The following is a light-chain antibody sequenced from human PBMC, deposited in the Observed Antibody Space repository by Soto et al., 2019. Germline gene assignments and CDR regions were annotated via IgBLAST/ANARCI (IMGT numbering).Light chain of an antibody. V-gene: IGLV2-8*01. J-gene: IGLJ1*01. CDR1: SSDVGGYNF. CDR3: SSYAGSNIFV. Sequence: QSVLTQPPSASGSPGQSVTISCTGTSSDVGGYNFAAWYQQHPGKAPKLMISEVSKRPSGVPDRFSGSKSGNTASLTVSGLQAEDEADYYCSSYAGSNIFVFGTGTKVTVL. CDR2: EVS.